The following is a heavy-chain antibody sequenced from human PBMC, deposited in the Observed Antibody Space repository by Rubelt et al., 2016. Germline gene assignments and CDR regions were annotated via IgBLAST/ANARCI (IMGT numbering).Heavy chain of an antibody. Sequence: QVHLQESGPGLVKPSETLSLTCTVSGGSTTNYYWSWIRQPPGKGLEWIGYFFYTGSTSYNPSLRNRATITVDTSKNQVFPNLLSVTAGVTALLYWARSSYPSTDGYYLTAFDIWGHGTIVTVSS. CDR3: ARSSYPSTDGYYLTAFDI. CDR1: GGSTTNYY. CDR2: FFYTGST. D-gene: IGHD3-22*01. J-gene: IGHJ3*02. V-gene: IGHV4-59*01.